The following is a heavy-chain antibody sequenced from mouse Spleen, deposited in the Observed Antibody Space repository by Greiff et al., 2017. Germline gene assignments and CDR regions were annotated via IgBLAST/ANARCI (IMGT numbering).Heavy chain of an antibody. Sequence: QVHVKQSGTELVKPGASVKLSCKASGYTFTSYWMHWVKQRPGQGLEWIGNINPSNGGTNYNEKFKSKATLTVDKSSSTAYMQLSSLTSEDSAVYYCATYGYDEGLFDYWGQGTTLTVSS. CDR2: INPSNGGT. J-gene: IGHJ2*01. V-gene: IGHV1-53*01. D-gene: IGHD2-2*01. CDR1: GYTFTSYW. CDR3: ATYGYDEGLFDY.